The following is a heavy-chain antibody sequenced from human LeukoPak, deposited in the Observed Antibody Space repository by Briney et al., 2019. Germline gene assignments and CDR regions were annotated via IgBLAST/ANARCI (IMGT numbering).Heavy chain of an antibody. J-gene: IGHJ4*02. CDR3: ATATVTNDYFDY. D-gene: IGHD4-17*01. Sequence: SETLSLTCAVSGGSISSGGYSWSWIRQPPGKGLEWIGYIYYSGSTYYNPSLKSRVTISVDTSKHQFSLKLSSVTAADTAVYYCATATVTNDYFDYWGQGTLVTVSS. V-gene: IGHV4-30-4*07. CDR2: IYYSGST. CDR1: GGSISSGGYS.